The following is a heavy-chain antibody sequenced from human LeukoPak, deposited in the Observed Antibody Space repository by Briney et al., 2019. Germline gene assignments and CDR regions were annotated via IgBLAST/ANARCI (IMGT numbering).Heavy chain of an antibody. CDR1: GGSISSSHW. CDR2: IHHSGST. Sequence: SETLSLTCTVSGGSISSSHWWSWVRQPPGKGLEWIGEIHHSGSTNFDPSLKSRVTVSVDKSRNQFSLKLTSVTAADTAVYYCAAKTTVAPYYFDSWGQGILVTVSS. J-gene: IGHJ4*02. V-gene: IGHV4-4*02. D-gene: IGHD4-11*01. CDR3: AAKTTVAPYYFDS.